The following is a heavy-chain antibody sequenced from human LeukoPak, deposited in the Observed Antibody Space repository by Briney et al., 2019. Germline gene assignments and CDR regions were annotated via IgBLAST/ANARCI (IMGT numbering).Heavy chain of an antibody. CDR1: GYTFTGYY. CDR2: INPNSGGT. J-gene: IGHJ4*02. CDR3: ASPGTAMDPYYFDY. V-gene: IGHV1-2*02. Sequence: ASVKVSCKASGYTFTGYYMHWVRQAPGQGLEWMGWINPNSGGTNYAQKFQGRVTMTRDTSIRTAYMELSRLRSDDTAVYYCASPGTAMDPYYFDYWGQGTLVTVSS. D-gene: IGHD5-18*01.